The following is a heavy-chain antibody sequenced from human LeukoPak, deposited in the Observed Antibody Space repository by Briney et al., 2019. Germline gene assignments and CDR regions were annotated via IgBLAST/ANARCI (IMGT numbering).Heavy chain of an antibody. V-gene: IGHV1-8*03. CDR1: VYTFTRFD. J-gene: IGHJ5*02. D-gene: IGHD3-10*01. Sequence: ASVKVSCKASVYTFTRFDISWVRQATGQGLEWMGWMNPNSGNTGYAQKFQGRVTISGDTSITTAYMELSSLRSEDTAMCYCARGRRKELFDPWGQGTLVTVSS. CDR2: MNPNSGNT. CDR3: ARGRRKELFDP.